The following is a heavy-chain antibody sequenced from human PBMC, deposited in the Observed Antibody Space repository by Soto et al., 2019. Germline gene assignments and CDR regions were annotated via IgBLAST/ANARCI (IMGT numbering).Heavy chain of an antibody. D-gene: IGHD3-10*01. CDR3: AKGGCFGGILAS. J-gene: IGHJ5*02. Sequence: EVQLLDSGGGLVQPGGSLRLSCAASGFTFIDYAMSWVRQAPGKGLEWVATISTDGHSTFSADSVTGRFTISSENSKKTLDLQMNSMRVEDKAFYFRAKGGCFGGILASWGRGTLVTVSS. V-gene: IGHV3-23*01. CDR1: GFTFIDYA. CDR2: ISTDGHST.